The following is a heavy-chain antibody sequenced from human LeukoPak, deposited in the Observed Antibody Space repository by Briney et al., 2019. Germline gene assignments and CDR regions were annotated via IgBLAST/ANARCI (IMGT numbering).Heavy chain of an antibody. CDR1: GFTFSSYG. D-gene: IGHD3-9*01. V-gene: IGHV3-33*01. J-gene: IGHJ4*02. Sequence: GGSLRLSCAASGFTFSSYGMHWVRQAPGKGLEWVAVIWYDGSNKYHADSVKGRFTISRGNSKNTLYLQMNSLRAEDTAVYYCARDPGRYYDILTGYLSYYFDYWGQGTLVTVSS. CDR2: IWYDGSNK. CDR3: ARDPGRYYDILTGYLSYYFDY.